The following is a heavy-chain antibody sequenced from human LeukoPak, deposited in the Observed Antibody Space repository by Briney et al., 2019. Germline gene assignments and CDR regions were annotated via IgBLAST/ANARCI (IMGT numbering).Heavy chain of an antibody. D-gene: IGHD6-19*01. J-gene: IGHJ4*02. CDR1: GYTFTSYG. CDR3: ARDLPYSSGWYGLVGLDY. CDR2: ISAYNGNT. V-gene: IGHV1-18*04. Sequence: ASVTVSCTASGYTFTSYGISWVRQAPGQGLEWMGWISAYNGNTNYAQKLQGRVTMTTDTSTSTAYMELRSLRSDDTAIYYCARDLPYSSGWYGLVGLDYWGQGTLVTVSS.